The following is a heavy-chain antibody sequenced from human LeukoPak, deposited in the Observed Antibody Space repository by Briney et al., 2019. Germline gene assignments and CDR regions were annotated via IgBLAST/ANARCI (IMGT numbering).Heavy chain of an antibody. V-gene: IGHV4-4*07. J-gene: IGHJ3*01. Sequence: SETLSLTCTVSGGSISSYYWSWIRQPAGKGLEWIGRFYTSGSTNYNPSLTSRVTISLDESKNQFSLKLTSVTAADTAIYYCARGGAAGDAFDLWGQGTMVTVSS. CDR1: GGSISSYY. CDR2: FYTSGST. D-gene: IGHD1-14*01. CDR3: ARGGAAGDAFDL.